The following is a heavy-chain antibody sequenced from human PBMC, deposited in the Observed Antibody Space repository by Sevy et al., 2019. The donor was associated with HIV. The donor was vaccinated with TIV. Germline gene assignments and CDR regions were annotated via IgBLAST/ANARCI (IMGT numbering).Heavy chain of an antibody. CDR1: GGSISSGGYY. J-gene: IGHJ6*03. V-gene: IGHV4-31*03. Sequence: SETLSLTCTVSGGSISSGGYYWSWIRQHPGKGLEWIGYIYYSGSTYYNPSLKSRVTISVDTSKNQFSLKLSPVTAADTAVYYCARGGGYCSGGSCYSLDYYYYMDVWGKGTTVTVSS. CDR3: ARGGGYCSGGSCYSLDYYYYMDV. CDR2: IYYSGST. D-gene: IGHD2-15*01.